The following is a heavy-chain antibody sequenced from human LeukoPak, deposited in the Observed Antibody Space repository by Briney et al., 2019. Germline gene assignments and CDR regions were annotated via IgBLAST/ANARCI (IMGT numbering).Heavy chain of an antibody. D-gene: IGHD6-13*01. CDR2: IYSGGST. J-gene: IGHJ4*02. CDR1: GFTVSSNY. Sequence: GGSLRLSCAASGFTVSSNYMSWVRRAPGKGLEWVSVIYSGGSTYYADSVKGRFTISRDNSKNTLYLQMNSLRAEDTAVYYCARILRAAAGIDYWGQGTLDTVSS. V-gene: IGHV3-53*01. CDR3: ARILRAAAGIDY.